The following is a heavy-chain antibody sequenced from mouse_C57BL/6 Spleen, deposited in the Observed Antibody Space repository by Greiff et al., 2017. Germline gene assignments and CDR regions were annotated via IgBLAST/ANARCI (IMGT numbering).Heavy chain of an antibody. V-gene: IGHV1-69*01. CDR3: ARKGYGYDDDYAMDY. D-gene: IGHD2-2*01. CDR2: LDPSDSYT. CDR1: GYTFTSYW. J-gene: IGHJ4*01. Sequence: QVQLQQPGAELVMPGASVKLSCKASGYTFTSYWMHWVKQRPGQGLEWIGELDPSDSYTNYNQKFKGKSTLTVDKSSSTAYMQLSSLTSEDSAVYYCARKGYGYDDDYAMDYWGQGTSVTVSS.